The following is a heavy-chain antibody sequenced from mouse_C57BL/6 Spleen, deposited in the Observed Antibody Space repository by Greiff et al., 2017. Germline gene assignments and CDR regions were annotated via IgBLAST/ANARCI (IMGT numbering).Heavy chain of an antibody. CDR1: GYAFSSYW. CDR2: IYPGDGDT. D-gene: IGHD2-2*01. J-gene: IGHJ4*01. V-gene: IGHV1-80*01. Sequence: QVQLQPSGAELVKPGASVKISCKASGYAFSSYWMNWVKQRPGKGLEWIGQIYPGDGDTNYNGKFKGKATLTAYKSSSTAYMQLSSLTSEDSAVYFCARSSYYGYLYAMDYWGQGTSVTVSS. CDR3: ARSSYYGYLYAMDY.